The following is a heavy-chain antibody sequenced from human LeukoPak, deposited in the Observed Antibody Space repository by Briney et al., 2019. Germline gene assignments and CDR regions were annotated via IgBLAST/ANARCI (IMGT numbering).Heavy chain of an antibody. CDR1: GFTFSSYA. V-gene: IGHV3-23*01. CDR2: ISGGGGST. J-gene: IGHJ5*02. D-gene: IGHD2-2*01. Sequence: GGSLRLSCAVSGFTFSSYAMSWVRQAPGKGLEWASSISGGGGSTYYADSVKGRFTISRDNSKNTLYLQMNSLRAEDTAVHFCARLPTAINGFFDPWGQGTLVTVSS. CDR3: ARLPTAINGFFDP.